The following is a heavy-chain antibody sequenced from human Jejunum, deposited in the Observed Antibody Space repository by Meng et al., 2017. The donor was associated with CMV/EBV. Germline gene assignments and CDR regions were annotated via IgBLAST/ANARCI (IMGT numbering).Heavy chain of an antibody. CDR2: IYSGGTT. J-gene: IGHJ5*02. Sequence: EVQWVESGGGLVQPGESLRLSCAASGFSVSSNYMSWVRQAPGKGLEWVTLIYSGGTTFYADSVRGRFTISRDNSKNVLYLQMNSVRAEDTALYHCVRNLGYTYGLVSWGQGTLVTVSS. V-gene: IGHV3-66*01. CDR3: VRNLGYTYGLVS. CDR1: GFSVSSNY. D-gene: IGHD5-18*01.